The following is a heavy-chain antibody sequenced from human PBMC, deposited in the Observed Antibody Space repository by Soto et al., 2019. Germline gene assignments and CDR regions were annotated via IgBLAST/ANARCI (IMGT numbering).Heavy chain of an antibody. D-gene: IGHD2-8*02. V-gene: IGHV3-30*03. CDR1: GFTVSTYG. J-gene: IGHJ4*02. Sequence: QVQLVESGGGVIQTGRSLRLSCAVSGFTVSTYGMHWVRQAPGKGLEWVAVISRDGGTKYYADSVKGRFTISRDNSRNTLFLEMNGLRSDDMAVYYCTGEVASGYWGQGTLVTVSS. CDR2: ISRDGGTK. CDR3: TGEVASGY.